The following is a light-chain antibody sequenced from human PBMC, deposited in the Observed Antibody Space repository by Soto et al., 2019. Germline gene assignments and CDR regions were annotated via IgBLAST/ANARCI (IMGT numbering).Light chain of an antibody. CDR3: QQFSSYPLT. J-gene: IGKJ4*01. CDR1: QSISSW. V-gene: IGKV3-20*01. CDR2: DAS. Sequence: PGDSVIITCRASQSISSWLAWYQQRPGKAPNLLIYDASSRATGIPDRFSGGGSGTDFTLTISRLEPEDFAVYYCQQFSSYPLTFGGGTKVDIK.